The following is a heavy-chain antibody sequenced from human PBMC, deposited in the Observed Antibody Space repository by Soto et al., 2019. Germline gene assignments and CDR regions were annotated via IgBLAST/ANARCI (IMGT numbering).Heavy chain of an antibody. J-gene: IGHJ6*02. D-gene: IGHD4-17*01. V-gene: IGHV1-69*12. CDR2: IIPIFGTA. CDR1: GGTFSSYA. CDR3: ATAAGDYGNYYYYGMDV. Sequence: QVQLVQSGAEVKKPGSSVKVSCKASGGTFSSYAISWVRQAPGQGLEWMGGIIPIFGTANYAQKFQGRVTITAXVSXSXGYMELSSLRSEDTAVYYCATAAGDYGNYYYYGMDVWGQGTTVTVSS.